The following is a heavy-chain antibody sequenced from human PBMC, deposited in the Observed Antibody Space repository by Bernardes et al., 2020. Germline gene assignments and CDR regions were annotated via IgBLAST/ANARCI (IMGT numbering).Heavy chain of an antibody. CDR2: ISGSGDNT. Sequence: GGSLRLSCTASGFTFSSYAMTWVRQPPGKGLEWVSGISGSGDNTYSADSVKGRFSTHRDNSKNTLYLQMNSLRAEDTAVYYCAKDWRGGYCSTSNCRYFDYWGQGSLVTVSS. V-gene: IGHV3-23*01. CDR1: GFTFSSYA. D-gene: IGHD2-2*01. J-gene: IGHJ4*02. CDR3: AKDWRGGYCSTSNCRYFDY.